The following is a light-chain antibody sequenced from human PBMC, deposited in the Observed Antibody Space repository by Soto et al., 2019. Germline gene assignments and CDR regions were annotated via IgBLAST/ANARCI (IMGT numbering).Light chain of an antibody. CDR2: KAS. CDR3: QHYNSFPYT. Sequence: DIQMTQSPSILSASVGDRVTITCRASESISLWLAWFQQKPGKAPKLLIYKASTLASEVPSRFSGSGSGTEFTLTIRSLQPDDFAVYYCQHYNSFPYTFGQGTKVDI. J-gene: IGKJ2*01. V-gene: IGKV1-5*03. CDR1: ESISLW.